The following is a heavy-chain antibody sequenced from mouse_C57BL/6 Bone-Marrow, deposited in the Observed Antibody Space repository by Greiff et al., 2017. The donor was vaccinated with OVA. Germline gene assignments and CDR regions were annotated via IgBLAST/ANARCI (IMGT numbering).Heavy chain of an antibody. CDR2: IDPSDSYT. J-gene: IGHJ2*01. Sequence: QVQLQQPGAELVMPGASVKLSCKASGYTFTSYWMHWVKQRPGQGLEWIGEIDPSDSYTNYNQKFNGKSTLTVDKSSSTAYMQLSSLTSEDSAVYYCARGETKDFDYWGQGTTLTVSS. CDR1: GYTFTSYW. V-gene: IGHV1-69*01. D-gene: IGHD1-3*01. CDR3: ARGETKDFDY.